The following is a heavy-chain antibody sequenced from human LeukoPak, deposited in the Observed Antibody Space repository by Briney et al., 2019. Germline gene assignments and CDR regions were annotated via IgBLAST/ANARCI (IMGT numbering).Heavy chain of an antibody. J-gene: IGHJ4*02. CDR1: GFTFSSYW. V-gene: IGHV3-7*01. Sequence: GGSLRLSCAASGFTFSSYWMSWVRQAPGKGLEWVANIKQDGSEKYYVDSVKGRFTISRDNAKNSLYLQMNSLRAEDTAVYYCARTTSPIYDYVWGSYHYSGDPYFDYWGQGTLVTVSS. D-gene: IGHD3-16*02. CDR3: ARTTSPIYDYVWGSYHYSGDPYFDY. CDR2: IKQDGSEK.